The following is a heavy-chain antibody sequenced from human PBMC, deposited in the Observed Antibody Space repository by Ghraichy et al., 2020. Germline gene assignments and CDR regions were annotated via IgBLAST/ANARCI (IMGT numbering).Heavy chain of an antibody. J-gene: IGHJ6*02. CDR2: INHSGST. CDR3: ARAHQYSYGYQYYYYYGMDV. CDR1: GGSFSGYY. D-gene: IGHD5-18*01. V-gene: IGHV4-34*01. Sequence: SETLSLTCAVYGGSFSGYYWSWIRQPPGKGLEWIGEINHSGSTNYNPSLKSRVTISVDTSKNQFSLKLSSVTAADTAVYYCARAHQYSYGYQYYYYYGMDVWGQGTTVTVS.